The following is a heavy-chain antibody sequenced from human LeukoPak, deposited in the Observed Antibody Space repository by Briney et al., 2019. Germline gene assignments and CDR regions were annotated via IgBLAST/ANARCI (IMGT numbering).Heavy chain of an antibody. D-gene: IGHD6-19*01. CDR2: IYYSGST. J-gene: IGHJ4*02. CDR1: GGSFSGYY. Sequence: SETLSLTCAVYGGSFSGYYWSWIRQPPGKGLEWIGYIYYSGSTNYNPSLKSRVTISVDTSKNQFSLKLSSVTAADTAVYYCARISAYSSGSLDYWGQGTLVTVSS. V-gene: IGHV4-59*08. CDR3: ARISAYSSGSLDY.